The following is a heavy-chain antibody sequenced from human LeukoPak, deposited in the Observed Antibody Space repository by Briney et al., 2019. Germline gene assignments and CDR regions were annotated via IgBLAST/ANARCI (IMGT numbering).Heavy chain of an antibody. CDR3: AKGSGRLRGDYFDY. Sequence: GGSLRLSCASSGFTFSSYAMSWVRQAPGKGLEWVSAISGSGGSTYYADSVKGRFTISRDNSKDTLYLQMNSLRAEDTAVYYCAKGSGRLRGDYFDYWGQGTLVTVSS. D-gene: IGHD5-12*01. CDR1: GFTFSSYA. J-gene: IGHJ4*02. V-gene: IGHV3-23*01. CDR2: ISGSGGST.